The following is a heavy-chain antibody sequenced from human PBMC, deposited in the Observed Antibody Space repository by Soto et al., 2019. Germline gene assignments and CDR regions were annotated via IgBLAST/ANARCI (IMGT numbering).Heavy chain of an antibody. Sequence: GGSLRLSCAASGFTFSYYYMSWIRQAPGKGLEWVSSITSSGSTTYYTDSVKGRFTMQMNSLRAEDTAVYYCARERYSYGPYYFDYWGQGTLVTVSS. CDR1: GFTFSYYY. CDR3: ARERYSYGPYYFDY. CDR2: ITSSGSTT. V-gene: IGHV3-11*01. J-gene: IGHJ4*02. D-gene: IGHD5-18*01.